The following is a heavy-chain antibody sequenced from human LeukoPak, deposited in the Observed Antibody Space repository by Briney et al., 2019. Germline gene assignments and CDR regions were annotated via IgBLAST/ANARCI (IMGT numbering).Heavy chain of an antibody. Sequence: ASVKVSCKASGYSFTSYAMNWVRQAPGQGLEWMGWINTNTGNPTYAQGFTGRCVFSLDTSVSTAYLQISSLKAEDTAVYSYARVAEYSSGWYDPFDYWGQGTLVTVSS. J-gene: IGHJ4*02. CDR2: INTNTGNP. D-gene: IGHD6-19*01. CDR1: GYSFTSYA. V-gene: IGHV7-4-1*02. CDR3: ARVAEYSSGWYDPFDY.